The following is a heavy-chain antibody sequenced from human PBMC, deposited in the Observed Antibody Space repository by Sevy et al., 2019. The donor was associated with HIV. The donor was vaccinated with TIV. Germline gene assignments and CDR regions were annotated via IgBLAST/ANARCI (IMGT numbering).Heavy chain of an antibody. J-gene: IGHJ4*02. CDR3: VREYGSPFRVCSSLGCYFDY. V-gene: IGHV3-48*04. CDR2: IDTSSSSI. CDR1: GFIFGSYS. Sequence: GGSLRLSCAASGFIFGSYSMNWVRQAPGKGLEWISYIDTSSSSIHYADSVKGRFTISRDNRKNSLYLQMNSLRAEDTAVYYCVREYGSPFRVCSSLGCYFDYWGQGALVTVSS. D-gene: IGHD2-2*01.